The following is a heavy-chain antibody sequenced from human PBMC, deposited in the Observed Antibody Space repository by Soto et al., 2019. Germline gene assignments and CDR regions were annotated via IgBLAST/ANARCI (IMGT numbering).Heavy chain of an antibody. CDR3: ARHGFGPLHGLVDV. CDR2: INYDGYS. J-gene: IGHJ6*02. CDR1: GGSITNYY. Sequence: QVQLQESGPGLVKPSETLSLTCTVSGGSITNYYCSWFRQPPGKGLEWIGYINYDGYSAYNLSLNGRVTLSMAASNTAFPEVLESVTATATAVYYCARHGFGPLHGLVDVWGPGTTVIVSS. V-gene: IGHV4-59*08. D-gene: IGHD3-10*01.